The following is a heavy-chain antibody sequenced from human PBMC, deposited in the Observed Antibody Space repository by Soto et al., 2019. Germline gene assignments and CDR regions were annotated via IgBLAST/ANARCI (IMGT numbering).Heavy chain of an antibody. Sequence: QVQLVQSGAEVKKPGASVKISCKPSGYIFTSHSIHWVRQAPGQGLEWLGIINPSGGSTTYAQKSRGRVIMTRDTSTSTVYMELSSPRSEDTAVYYCARDLRGDGDAYFYYGMDVWGQGNTVTVSS. D-gene: IGHD4-17*01. CDR3: ARDLRGDGDAYFYYGMDV. CDR2: INPSGGST. J-gene: IGHJ6*02. CDR1: GYIFTSHS. V-gene: IGHV1-46*01.